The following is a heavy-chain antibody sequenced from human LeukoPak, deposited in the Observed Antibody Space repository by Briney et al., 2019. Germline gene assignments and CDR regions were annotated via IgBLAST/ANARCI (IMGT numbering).Heavy chain of an antibody. Sequence: GGSLRLSCAASGFTFSSYSMNWVRQAPGKGLEWVSFISSSSNYIYYADSVKGRFTISRDNAKNTLYLQMNSLRADDTGVYYCARDGDNWNDFDYWGQGTLVSVCS. J-gene: IGHJ4*02. V-gene: IGHV3-21*01. CDR2: ISSSSNYI. CDR1: GFTFSSYS. D-gene: IGHD1-20*01. CDR3: ARDGDNWNDFDY.